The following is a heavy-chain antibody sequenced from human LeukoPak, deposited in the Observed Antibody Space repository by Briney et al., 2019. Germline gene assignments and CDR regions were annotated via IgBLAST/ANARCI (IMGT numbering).Heavy chain of an antibody. CDR1: GFVFRSFA. CDR3: ATFGIIIRNNYFDF. Sequence: PGGSLRLSCEASGFVFRSFALAWVRQAPGKGLEWVSSITANGDRTYYADSVRGRFTISRGNSKNTVYLEMSSLSAEDTALYYCATFGIIIRNNYFDFWGQGTQVIVSS. D-gene: IGHD3-3*01. CDR2: ITANGDRT. V-gene: IGHV3-23*01. J-gene: IGHJ4*02.